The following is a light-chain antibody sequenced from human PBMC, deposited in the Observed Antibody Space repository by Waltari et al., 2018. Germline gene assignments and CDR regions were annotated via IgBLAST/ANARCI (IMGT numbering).Light chain of an antibody. CDR3: QSYDSGQWV. J-gene: IGLJ3*02. CDR1: SSNIGAGSD. V-gene: IGLV1-40*01. Sequence: QSVLTQPPSVSGAPGQRVTISCTGSSSNIGAGSDVHWYQQFSGTAPKLLIFDNDNRPAEVPARFAGSRSGTSAYLAITGLQTDDEADYFCQSYDSGQWVFGGGTKVTVL. CDR2: DND.